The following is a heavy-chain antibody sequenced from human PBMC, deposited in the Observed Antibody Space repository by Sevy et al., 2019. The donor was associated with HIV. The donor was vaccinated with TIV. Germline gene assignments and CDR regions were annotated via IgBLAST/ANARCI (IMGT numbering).Heavy chain of an antibody. CDR2: ISSNSKYL. CDR3: ASETGASYYSDTSGFDY. D-gene: IGHD3-22*01. J-gene: IGHJ4*02. CDR1: GFHFNYHD. V-gene: IGHV3-21*06. Sequence: GGSLRLSCATSGFHFNYHDMHWVRQAPGKGLEWVSSISSNSKYLYYADSVKGRFTVSRDNARSSLFLQLSDLRAGDTAVYYCASETGASYYSDTSGFDYWGQGTLVTVSS.